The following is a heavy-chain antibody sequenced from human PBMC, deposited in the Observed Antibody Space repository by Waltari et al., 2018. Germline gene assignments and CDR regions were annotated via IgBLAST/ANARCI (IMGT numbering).Heavy chain of an antibody. Sequence: QVQLVESGGGVVQPGGSLRLSCAASGFTFSSYGMHWVRQAPGKGLEWVALIRYDGSNKYYADSVKGRFTISRDNSKNTLYLQMNSLRAEDTAVYYCAKADTYYYYGMDVWGQGTTVTVSS. CDR1: GFTFSSYG. V-gene: IGHV3-30*02. CDR2: IRYDGSNK. D-gene: IGHD5-18*01. CDR3: AKADTYYYYGMDV. J-gene: IGHJ6*02.